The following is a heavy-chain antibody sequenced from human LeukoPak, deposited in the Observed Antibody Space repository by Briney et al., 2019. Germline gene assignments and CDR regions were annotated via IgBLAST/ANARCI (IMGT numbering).Heavy chain of an antibody. V-gene: IGHV3-30-3*01. CDR2: ISYDGSNK. Sequence: GGSLRLSCAASGFTFSSYAMHWARQAPGKGLEWGAVISYDGSNKYYADSVKGRFTISRDNSKNTPYLQMNSLRAEDTAVYYCARDGGVGDGYEAIDYWGQGTLVTVSS. J-gene: IGHJ4*02. CDR3: ARDGGVGDGYEAIDY. D-gene: IGHD5-24*01. CDR1: GFTFSSYA.